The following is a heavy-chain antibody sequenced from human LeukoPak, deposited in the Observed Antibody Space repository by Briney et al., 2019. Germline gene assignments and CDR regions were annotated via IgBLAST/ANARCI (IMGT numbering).Heavy chain of an antibody. Sequence: KPSETLSLTCAVYGGSFSGYYWSWLRQPPGKGLEWIGEINHSGSTNYNPSLKSRVTISVDTSKNQFSLKLSSVTAADTAVYYCASGIAAEPGYVRYYGMDVWGQGTTVTVSS. CDR2: INHSGST. V-gene: IGHV4-34*01. CDR1: GGSFSGYY. CDR3: ASGIAAEPGYVRYYGMDV. D-gene: IGHD6-13*01. J-gene: IGHJ6*02.